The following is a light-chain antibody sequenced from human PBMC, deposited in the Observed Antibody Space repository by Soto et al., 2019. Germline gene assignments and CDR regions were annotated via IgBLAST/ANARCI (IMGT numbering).Light chain of an antibody. CDR1: QSITNNY. Sequence: EIVLTQSPGTLSLSPGERATLSCMASQSITNNYLAWYQQKPGQAPRLLIHGVSNRATGIPDRFSGSGSGTDFTLTISRLEPEDFAVYYCQQYDSSPWTVGQGTKVDIK. V-gene: IGKV3-20*01. CDR3: QQYDSSPWT. CDR2: GVS. J-gene: IGKJ1*01.